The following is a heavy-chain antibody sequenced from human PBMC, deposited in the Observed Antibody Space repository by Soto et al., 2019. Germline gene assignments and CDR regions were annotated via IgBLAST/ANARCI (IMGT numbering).Heavy chain of an antibody. D-gene: IGHD6-19*01. CDR2: INAGNGNT. Sequence: GASVKVSWKASGYTFTGYAVHWVRQAPGQRLEWMGWINAGNGNTKYSQKFQGRVTITRDTSASTAYMELSSPRAEDTAVYYCARAVAVPADFDYWGQGTLVTVSS. J-gene: IGHJ4*02. CDR3: ARAVAVPADFDY. CDR1: GYTFTGYA. V-gene: IGHV1-3*01.